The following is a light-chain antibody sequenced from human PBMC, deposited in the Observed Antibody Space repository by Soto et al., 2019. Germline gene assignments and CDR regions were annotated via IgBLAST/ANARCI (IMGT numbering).Light chain of an antibody. CDR2: AAS. J-gene: IGKJ2*01. CDR1: QSISSY. CDR3: QQSYSTPYT. Sequence: DIQMTQSPSSLSASVGDRVTITCRASQSISSYLNWYQQKPGKAPKLLIYAASSLQSGVPSRFNDSGSGTDFTLTISILQPEDFATYYCQQSYSTPYTFGQGTKVDIK. V-gene: IGKV1-39*01.